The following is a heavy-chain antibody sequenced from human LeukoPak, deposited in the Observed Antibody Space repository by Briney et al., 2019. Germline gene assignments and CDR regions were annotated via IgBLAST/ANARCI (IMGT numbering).Heavy chain of an antibody. CDR3: AREYGGYGSGSYYNGHNWFDP. V-gene: IGHV4-4*07. CDR1: GGSISSYY. J-gene: IGHJ5*02. Sequence: SETLSLTCTVSGGSISSYYWSWIRQPAGKGLEWIGRIYTSGSTNYNPSLKGRVTMSVDTSKNQFSLKLSSVTAADTAVYYCAREYGGYGSGSYYNGHNWFDPWGQGTLVTVSS. CDR2: IYTSGST. D-gene: IGHD3-10*01.